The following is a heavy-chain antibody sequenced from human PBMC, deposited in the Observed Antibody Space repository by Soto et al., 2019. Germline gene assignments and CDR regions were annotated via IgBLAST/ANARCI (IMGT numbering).Heavy chain of an antibody. J-gene: IGHJ4*02. D-gene: IGHD3-22*01. CDR1: GFTFSSYG. Sequence: EVQLLESGGGLVQPGGSLRLSCAASGFTFSSYGMSWVRQAPGKGLEWVSGMSGSGDNTDYAESVRGRFTISRDNYKKKLYLKVDSLRDEDTALYYCAKAFPPYFYDSSGYYHADFDYWGQGTLVTVSS. CDR2: MSGSGDNT. CDR3: AKAFPPYFYDSSGYYHADFDY. V-gene: IGHV3-23*01.